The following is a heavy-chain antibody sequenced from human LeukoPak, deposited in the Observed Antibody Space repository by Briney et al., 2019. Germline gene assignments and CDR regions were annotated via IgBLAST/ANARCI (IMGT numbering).Heavy chain of an antibody. CDR1: GYTFTSYD. CDR3: ARAPARIAVAGTEKSYYFDY. J-gene: IGHJ4*02. V-gene: IGHV1-8*01. Sequence: ASVKVSCKASGYTFTSYDINWVRQATGQGLEWMGWMNPNSGNTGYAQKFQGRVTMTRNTSISTADMELSSLRSEDTDVYYCARAPARIAVAGTEKSYYFDYWGQGTLVTVSS. D-gene: IGHD6-19*01. CDR2: MNPNSGNT.